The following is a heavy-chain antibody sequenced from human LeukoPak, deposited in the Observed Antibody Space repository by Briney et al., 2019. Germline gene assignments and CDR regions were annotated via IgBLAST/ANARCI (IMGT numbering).Heavy chain of an antibody. J-gene: IGHJ6*02. V-gene: IGHV3-21*01. CDR2: ISSSSSYI. CDR3: SRDSLSSCGGDCYSGLDV. Sequence: GGSLRLSCAASGFPFSTYAMNWVRQAPGKGLEWVSSISSSSSYIYYADSVKGRFTISRDNAKNTLYLQMNSLRAEDTAVYYCSRDSLSSCGGDCYSGLDVWGQGTTVTVSS. CDR1: GFPFSTYA. D-gene: IGHD2-21*02.